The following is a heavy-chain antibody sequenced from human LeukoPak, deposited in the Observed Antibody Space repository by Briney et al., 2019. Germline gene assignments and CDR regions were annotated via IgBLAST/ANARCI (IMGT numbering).Heavy chain of an antibody. J-gene: IGHJ5*02. D-gene: IGHD6-13*01. CDR1: GYSFTSYW. CDR3: ARHSYSSTWSQFDP. CDR2: IYRGDSDT. Sequence: GASLKISCKGSGYSFTSYWIVWVRQMPGKGLEWMGIIYRGDSDTRYSPSFQGQVTISADKSISTAYLQWSSLKASDTAMYYCARHSYSSTWSQFDPWGQGTLVTVSS. V-gene: IGHV5-51*01.